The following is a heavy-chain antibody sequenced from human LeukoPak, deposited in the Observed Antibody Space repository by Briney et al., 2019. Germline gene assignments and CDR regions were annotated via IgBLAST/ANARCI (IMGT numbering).Heavy chain of an antibody. V-gene: IGHV1-69*13. J-gene: IGHJ4*02. D-gene: IGHD3-22*01. CDR2: IIPIFGTA. CDR1: GYTFTSYG. CDR3: ARGYPDYDSSGYYPVDY. Sequence: SVKVSCKASGYTFTSYGISWVRQAPGQGLEWMGGIIPIFGTANYAQKFQGRVTITADESTSTAYMELSSLRSEDTAVYYCARGYPDYDSSGYYPVDYWGQGTLVTVSS.